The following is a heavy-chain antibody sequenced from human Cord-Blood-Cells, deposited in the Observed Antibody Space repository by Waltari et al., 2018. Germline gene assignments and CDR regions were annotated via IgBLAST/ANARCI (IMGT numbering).Heavy chain of an antibody. Sequence: QVQMQQSGPGLGKPSQTLSLTCAISGESVARNSADWNWTRQSPTRVLEWLGRIYYRSNWYNDYAVSVKSRITINPDTSNNLFSLQLNSVTPEDTAVYYCARDLSGEAVDYWGQGTLVTVSS. CDR2: IYYRSNWYN. CDR3: ARDLSGEAVDY. CDR1: GESVARNSAD. D-gene: IGHD6-19*01. J-gene: IGHJ4*02. V-gene: IGHV6-1*01.